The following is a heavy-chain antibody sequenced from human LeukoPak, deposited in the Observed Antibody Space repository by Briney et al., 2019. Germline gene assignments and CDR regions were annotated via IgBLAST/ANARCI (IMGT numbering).Heavy chain of an antibody. Sequence: SEILSLTCVVSGGSINGDSYYWGWIRQPPGKGLEWIGSLSYRGSTSYNPSLKSRVTLFVDTSKNQFSLRLTSVTAADTAVYYCASPGKFSSSSGFFDYWGQGTLVTVSS. D-gene: IGHD6-13*01. V-gene: IGHV4-39*01. CDR2: LSYRGST. J-gene: IGHJ4*02. CDR1: GGSINGDSYY. CDR3: ASPGKFSSSSGFFDY.